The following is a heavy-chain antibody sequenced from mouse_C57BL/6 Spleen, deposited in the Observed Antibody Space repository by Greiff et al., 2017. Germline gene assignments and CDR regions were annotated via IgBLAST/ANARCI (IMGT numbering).Heavy chain of an antibody. J-gene: IGHJ2*01. D-gene: IGHD2-5*01. V-gene: IGHV1-50*01. CDR1: GYTFTSYW. CDR3: AKGYSNYLNY. CDR2: IAPSDSYT. Sequence: QVQLQQPGAELVKPGASVKLSCKASGYTFTSYWMQWVKQRPGQGLEWIGEIAPSDSYTNYNQKFKGKATLTVDTSSSTAYMQLSSLTSEDSAVYYCAKGYSNYLNYWGQGTTLTVSS.